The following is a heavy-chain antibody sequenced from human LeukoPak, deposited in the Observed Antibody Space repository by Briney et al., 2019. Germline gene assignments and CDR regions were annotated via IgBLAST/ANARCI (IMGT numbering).Heavy chain of an antibody. V-gene: IGHV3-7*01. CDR2: IKQEGSVK. CDR1: GIPFSDYW. CDR3: ALGDTFDI. Sequence: PGGSLRLSCAASGIPFSDYWMTWVRQAPGKGLEWVANIKQEGSVKQYLGSVKGRLTISRDNVKNSLYLEMNSLRAEDTAVYYCALGDTFDIWGRGTMVTVSS. D-gene: IGHD2-21*02. J-gene: IGHJ3*02.